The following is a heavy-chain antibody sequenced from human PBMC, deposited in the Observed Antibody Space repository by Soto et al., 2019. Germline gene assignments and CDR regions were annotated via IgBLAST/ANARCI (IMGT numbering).Heavy chain of an antibody. Sequence: PGGSLRLSCAASGFSFSSYALSWVRQAPGKGLEWVSIIGNSGGSTFYADSVKGRCTISRDNSKNTLYLQMNNLRAEATAVYYCAKHFDSGCPDYWGQGTLVTVSS. CDR3: AKHFDSGCPDY. V-gene: IGHV3-23*01. CDR1: GFSFSSYA. D-gene: IGHD6-19*01. CDR2: IGNSGGST. J-gene: IGHJ4*02.